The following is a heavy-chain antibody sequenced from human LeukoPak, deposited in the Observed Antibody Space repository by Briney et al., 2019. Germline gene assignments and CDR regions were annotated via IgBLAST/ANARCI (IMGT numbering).Heavy chain of an antibody. Sequence: TGGSLRLSCAASGFTFSTYAMSWVRQAPGKGLEWVSIISDSGDSAYSADSMKGRFTISRDNSKNTLYLQMNSLRAEDTAVYYCLACYRSIPCYWGQGTLVTVSS. V-gene: IGHV3-23*01. CDR1: GFTFSTYA. CDR2: ISDSGDSA. CDR3: LACYRSIPCY. D-gene: IGHD2-2*01. J-gene: IGHJ4*02.